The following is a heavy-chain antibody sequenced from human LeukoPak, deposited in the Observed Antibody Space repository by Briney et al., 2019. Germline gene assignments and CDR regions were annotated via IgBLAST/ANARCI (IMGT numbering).Heavy chain of an antibody. J-gene: IGHJ4*02. D-gene: IGHD2/OR15-2a*01. CDR3: AREIGDFDY. CDR1: GYTFTSYY. CDR2: INANSGGT. V-gene: IGHV1-2*02. Sequence: ASVKLSCNASGYTFTSYYIHWVRQAPGQGLEWMGWINANSGGTYYVQKFQGRVTLTRDTSINTAYMELSSLTSDDTAVYYCAREIGDFDYWGQGTLVTVSS.